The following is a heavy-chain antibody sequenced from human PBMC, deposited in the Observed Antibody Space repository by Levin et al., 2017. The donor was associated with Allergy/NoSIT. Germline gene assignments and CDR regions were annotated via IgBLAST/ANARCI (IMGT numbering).Heavy chain of an antibody. J-gene: IGHJ6*02. CDR1: GGSISSGGYY. CDR3: AREQSSYDILTGLYGMDV. Sequence: SQTLSLTCTVSGGSISSGGYYWSWIRQHPGKGLEWIGYIYYSGSTYYNPSLKSRVTISVDTSKNQFSLKLSSVTAAETAVYYCAREQSSYDILTGLYGMDVWGQGTTVTVSS. CDR2: IYYSGST. V-gene: IGHV4-31*03. D-gene: IGHD3-9*01.